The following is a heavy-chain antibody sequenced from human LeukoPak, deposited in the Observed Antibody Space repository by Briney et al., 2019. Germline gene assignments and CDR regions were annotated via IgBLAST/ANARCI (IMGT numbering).Heavy chain of an antibody. Sequence: GRSLRLSCAVSGFTFDDYAMHWVRQAPGKGLEWVSGISWNGDSMGYSDSVKGRFTISRDNAKNSLYLQMNSLRAEDTAVYYCVRDRTVGSGKNAFDMWGQGTMVTVSS. J-gene: IGHJ3*02. CDR3: VRDRTVGSGKNAFDM. V-gene: IGHV3-9*01. D-gene: IGHD3-10*01. CDR2: ISWNGDSM. CDR1: GFTFDDYA.